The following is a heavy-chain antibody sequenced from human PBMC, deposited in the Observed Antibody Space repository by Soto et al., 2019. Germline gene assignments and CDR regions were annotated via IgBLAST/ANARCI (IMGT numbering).Heavy chain of an antibody. V-gene: IGHV4-59*13. CDR1: GGSISSYC. CDR2: IYYSGST. J-gene: IGHJ1*01. CDR3: ASYITIFGVVRGYFQH. Sequence: SENLSLTCTVYGGSISSYCWSWIRQPPGKGLEWIGYIYYSGSTNYNPSLKSRVTISVDTSKNQFSLKLSSVTAADTAVYYCASYITIFGVVRGYFQHWGQGTLVIVSS. D-gene: IGHD3-3*01.